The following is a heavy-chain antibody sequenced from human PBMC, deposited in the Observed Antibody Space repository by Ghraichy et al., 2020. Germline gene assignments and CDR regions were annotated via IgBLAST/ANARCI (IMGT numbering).Heavy chain of an antibody. V-gene: IGHV6-1*01. J-gene: IGHJ6*02. D-gene: IGHD1-26*01. CDR2: TYYRSRWYS. Sequence: LRLSCAISGDSVSSNIATWHWIRQSPSRGLEWLGRTYYRSRWYSDYATSVKSRIVINPDTSKNQFSLQLNSVTPEDTAVYYCVRRNSGSDRVYSGLDVWGRGTTVTVSS. CDR1: GDSVSSNIAT. CDR3: VRRNSGSDRVYSGLDV.